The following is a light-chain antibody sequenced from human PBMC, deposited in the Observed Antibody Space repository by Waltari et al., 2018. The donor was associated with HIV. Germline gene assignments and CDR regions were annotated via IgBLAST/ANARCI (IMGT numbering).Light chain of an antibody. CDR3: DSTDSSVNHRV. CDR1: SLTSKN. J-gene: IGLJ2*01. V-gene: IGLV3-10*01. Sequence: SYELTQPPSVSVSPGQTARSTCSGDSLTSKNVYWYQQKAGQAPVLVIYEDSKRPSGISERFSGSSSGTTATLTISGAQGEDEADYYCDSTDSSVNHRVFGGGTKLTVL. CDR2: EDS.